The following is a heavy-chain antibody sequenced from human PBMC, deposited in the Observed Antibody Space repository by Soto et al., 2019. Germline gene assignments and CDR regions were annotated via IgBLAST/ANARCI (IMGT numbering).Heavy chain of an antibody. Sequence: EVQLVESGGGLVKPGGSLRLSCAASGFTFSNAWMSWVRQAPGKGLEWVGRIKSKTDGGTTDYAAPVKGRFTISRDDSKTTLYLQMNSLKTEDTAVYYCTTPGELLWFGELSTLYYWGQGTLVTVSS. D-gene: IGHD3-10*01. CDR2: IKSKTDGGTT. V-gene: IGHV3-15*01. CDR3: TTPGELLWFGELSTLYY. J-gene: IGHJ4*02. CDR1: GFTFSNAW.